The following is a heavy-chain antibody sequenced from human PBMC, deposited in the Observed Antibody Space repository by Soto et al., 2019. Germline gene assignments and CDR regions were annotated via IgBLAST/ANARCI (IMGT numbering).Heavy chain of an antibody. CDR2: SVSSGNT. CDR3: ERGRSRATFGIHSDTPLALFWDY. V-gene: IGHV4-59*01. Sequence: DTLSLTCTVSCVDIVNYYWSWFRRPPGRVLECIGFSVSSGNTTHDPCLKSRVAISIDTSRNQLSLQLTSVTAADTGLYYRERGRSRATFGIHSDTPLALFWDYWAQGTLVTVSS. D-gene: IGHD3-3*01. CDR1: CVDIVNYY. J-gene: IGHJ4*02.